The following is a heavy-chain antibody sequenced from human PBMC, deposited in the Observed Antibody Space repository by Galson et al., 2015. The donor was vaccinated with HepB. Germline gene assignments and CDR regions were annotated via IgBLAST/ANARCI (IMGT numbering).Heavy chain of an antibody. CDR2: ITSRGSQ. CDR1: GFTFSDYY. J-gene: IGHJ4*02. D-gene: IGHD3-22*01. CDR3: AREDYRGGYYPFDY. V-gene: IGHV3-11*01. Sequence: SLRLSCAASGFTFSDYYMSWIRQAPGKGLEWVSYITSRGSQSYAASVKGRFTISRDNAKNSVYLQMSSLRAEDTAVYYCAREDYRGGYYPFDYWGQGTLVTVSS.